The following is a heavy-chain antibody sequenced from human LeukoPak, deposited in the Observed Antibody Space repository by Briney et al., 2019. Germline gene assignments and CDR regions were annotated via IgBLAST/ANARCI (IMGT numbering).Heavy chain of an antibody. CDR3: ARGWLAETTVATPYNY. J-gene: IGHJ4*02. Sequence: ASVKVSCKASGGTFSSTTINWVRQAPGQGLEWMGGITPIFRTPNYAQKFQGRVTITAVESMSTAYMELSSLRSEDTAVYYCARGWLAETTVATPYNYWGQGTLVTVSS. V-gene: IGHV1-69*13. D-gene: IGHD4-17*01. CDR2: ITPIFRTP. CDR1: GGTFSSTT.